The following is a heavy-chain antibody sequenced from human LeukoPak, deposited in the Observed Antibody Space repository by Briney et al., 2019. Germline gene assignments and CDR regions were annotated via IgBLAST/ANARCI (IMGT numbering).Heavy chain of an antibody. V-gene: IGHV3-30*04. Sequence: GRSLRLSCAASGVTFSSYAMNWVRQAPGKGLEWVADISYDGSNNYYADSVKGRFTISRDNSKNTLYLQMNSLRAEDTAVYYCAGYSLYYFDYWGQGTLVTVSS. CDR3: AGYSLYYFDY. J-gene: IGHJ4*02. CDR2: ISYDGSNN. D-gene: IGHD5-18*01. CDR1: GVTFSSYA.